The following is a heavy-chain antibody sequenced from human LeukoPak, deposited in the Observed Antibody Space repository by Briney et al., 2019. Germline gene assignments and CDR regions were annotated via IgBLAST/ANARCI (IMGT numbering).Heavy chain of an antibody. J-gene: IGHJ4*02. Sequence: SETLSLTCTVSGGSINSYYWSWIRQPAGKGLEWIGRIYTSGSTNYNPSLKSRVTMSVDTSKNQFSLKLSSVTAADTAVYYCARVGEYCSGGSCYAFDYWGQGTLVTVSS. CDR1: GGSINSYY. CDR3: ARVGEYCSGGSCYAFDY. V-gene: IGHV4-4*07. CDR2: IYTSGST. D-gene: IGHD2-15*01.